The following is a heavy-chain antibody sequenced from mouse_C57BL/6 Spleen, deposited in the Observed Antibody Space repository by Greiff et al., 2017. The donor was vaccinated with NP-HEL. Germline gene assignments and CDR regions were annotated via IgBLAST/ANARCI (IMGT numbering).Heavy chain of an antibody. CDR3: ARELGLRLAMDY. CDR1: GYTFTSYW. V-gene: IGHV1-69*01. CDR2: IDPSDSYT. Sequence: QVQLQQPGAELVMPGASVKLSCKASGYTFTSYWMHWVKQRPGQGLEWIGEIDPSDSYTNYNQKFKGKSTLTVDNASSTAYMQLSSLTSEDSAVYYCARELGLRLAMDYWGQGTSVTVSS. J-gene: IGHJ4*01. D-gene: IGHD2-4*01.